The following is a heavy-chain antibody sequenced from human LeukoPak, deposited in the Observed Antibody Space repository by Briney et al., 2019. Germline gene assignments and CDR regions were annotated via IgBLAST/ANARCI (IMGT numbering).Heavy chain of an antibody. Sequence: SETLSLTCTVSGGSISSYYWSWIRQPAGKGLEWIGRIYTSGSTNYNPSLKSRVTMSVDTSKNQFSLKLSSVTAADTAVYYCARGIAAAGTGTFYYFDYWGQGTLVAVSS. CDR1: GGSISSYY. J-gene: IGHJ4*02. CDR3: ARGIAAAGTGTFYYFDY. CDR2: IYTSGST. D-gene: IGHD6-13*01. V-gene: IGHV4-4*07.